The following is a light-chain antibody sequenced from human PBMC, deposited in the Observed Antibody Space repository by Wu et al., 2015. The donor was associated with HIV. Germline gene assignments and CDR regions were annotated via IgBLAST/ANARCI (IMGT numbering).Light chain of an antibody. V-gene: IGKV3-20*01. J-gene: IGKJ1*01. Sequence: EIVLTQSPDILSLSPGERATLSCRASLSISSNYLAWYQQQPGQAPRLLIYGASSRATGIPDRFSGSGSGTDFTLTISRVEPEDFAVYYCQQYDISPWTFGQGTKVEIK. CDR3: QQYDISPWT. CDR2: GAS. CDR1: LSISSNY.